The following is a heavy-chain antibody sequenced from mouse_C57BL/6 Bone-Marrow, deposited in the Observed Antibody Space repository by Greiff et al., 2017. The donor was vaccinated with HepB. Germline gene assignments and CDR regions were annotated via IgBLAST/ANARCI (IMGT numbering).Heavy chain of an antibody. D-gene: IGHD1-1*01. Sequence: QVQLQQSGAELSRPGASVKLSCKASGYTFTSYGISWVKQRTGQGLEWIGEIYPRSGNTYYNEKFKGKATLTADKSSSTAYMELRSLTSEDSAVYFCAREGGLLRFDYWGQGTTLTVSS. J-gene: IGHJ2*01. CDR3: AREGGLLRFDY. CDR1: GYTFTSYG. V-gene: IGHV1-81*01. CDR2: IYPRSGNT.